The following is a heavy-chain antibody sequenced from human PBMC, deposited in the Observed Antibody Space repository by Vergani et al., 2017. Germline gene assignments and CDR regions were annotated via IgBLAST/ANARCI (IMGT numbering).Heavy chain of an antibody. CDR3: ARGDYCMLTGYRY. J-gene: IGHJ4*02. D-gene: IGHD3-9*01. CDR2: INPSGGHT. V-gene: IGHV1-46*03. Sequence: QVQLVQSGAEVKKPGASVKVSCKASGYTFSNYYMHWVRQAPGQGLEWMGIINPSGGHTNYAQKFQGRVTMTRDTSTSTVYMELSSLRSEDTAIYYCARGDYCMLTGYRYWGQGTLVTVSA. CDR1: GYTFSNYY.